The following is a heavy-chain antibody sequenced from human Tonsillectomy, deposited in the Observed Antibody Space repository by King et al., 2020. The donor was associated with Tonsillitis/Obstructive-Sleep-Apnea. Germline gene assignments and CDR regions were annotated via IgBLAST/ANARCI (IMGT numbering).Heavy chain of an antibody. CDR2: ISSSSNYL. D-gene: IGHD3-3*01. CDR3: ARERVELLEWLLSGDAFDM. Sequence: VQLVESGGGLVKPGGSLRLSCAASGFTFSNYNMNWVRQAPGKGLEWVSSISSSSNYLYYADSVRGRFTISRDNAENSLFLQMSGLRAEDTALYYCARERVELLEWLLSGDAFDMWGQGTMVTVSS. CDR1: GFTFSNYN. V-gene: IGHV3-21*01. J-gene: IGHJ3*02.